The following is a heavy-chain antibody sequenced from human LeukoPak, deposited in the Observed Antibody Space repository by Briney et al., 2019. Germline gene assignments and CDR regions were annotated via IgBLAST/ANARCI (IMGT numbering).Heavy chain of an antibody. D-gene: IGHD2-8*01. V-gene: IGHV1-69*01. Sequence: SVKVSCKASGGTFSSFAISWVRQVPGQGLEWLGVIIPKLDTTIYTQTLQGRVTITADESTTTAYMELRSLRFEDTAVYYWASTLGFCADGVCYKGRYFDYWGQGTLVTVSS. CDR2: IIPKLDTT. CDR3: ASTLGFCADGVCYKGRYFDY. CDR1: GGTFSSFA. J-gene: IGHJ4*02.